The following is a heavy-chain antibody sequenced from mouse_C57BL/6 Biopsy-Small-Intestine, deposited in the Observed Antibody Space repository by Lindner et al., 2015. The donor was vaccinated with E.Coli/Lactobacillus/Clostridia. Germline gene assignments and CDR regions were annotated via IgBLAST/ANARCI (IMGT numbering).Heavy chain of an antibody. CDR2: VNPDGGVT. Sequence: SVKVSCKASGYTFITYYMHWVRQAPGQGLEWMGIVNPDGGVTTYAQQFQGRLTVTSDTSTRTVYMELSNLRSDDTAVYYCARRKGHAFDVWGQGTTVTVSS. J-gene: IGHJ1*01. CDR3: ARRKGHAFDV. CDR1: GYTFITYY. V-gene: IGHV1-64*01.